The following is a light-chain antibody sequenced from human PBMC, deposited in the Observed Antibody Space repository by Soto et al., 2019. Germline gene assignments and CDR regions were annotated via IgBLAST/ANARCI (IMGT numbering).Light chain of an antibody. CDR3: QQYYSYPRT. Sequence: AIRRTQNTSSFAASTGDRVTLTCWAGQSSSSYLAWYQQKPGKAPKLLIYAASTRQSGVPSRFSGSGSGTDFTLTISCLQSEDFATYHCQQYYSYPRTFGQGTRLEI. V-gene: IGKV1-8*01. CDR1: QSSSSY. J-gene: IGKJ5*01. CDR2: AAS.